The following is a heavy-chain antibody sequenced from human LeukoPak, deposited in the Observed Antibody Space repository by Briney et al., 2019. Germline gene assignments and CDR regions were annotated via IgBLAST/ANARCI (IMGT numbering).Heavy chain of an antibody. CDR2: FYSGGSA. J-gene: IGHJ4*02. CDR3: ARKQSGTMYDV. CDR1: GASISSGNYY. V-gene: IGHV4-39*07. D-gene: IGHD1-1*01. Sequence: SETLSLTCIVSGASISSGNYYWAWIRQPPGKGLEWIGTFYSGGSAYYNPFLTSRVSISKDTSDNQFSLRLSSVTAADTAVYYCARKQSGTMYDVWGQGTLVTVTS.